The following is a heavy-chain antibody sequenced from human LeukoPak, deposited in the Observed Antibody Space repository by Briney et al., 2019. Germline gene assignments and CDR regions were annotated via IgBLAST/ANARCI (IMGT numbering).Heavy chain of an antibody. Sequence: GGSLRLSCAASGFTFSSYSMNWVRQAPGKGLEWVSSISSSSSYIYYADSVKGRFTISRDNAKNSLYLQMNSLRAEDTAVYYCARALDGMDYVWGSYRYFDYWGQGTLVTVSS. D-gene: IGHD3-16*02. CDR1: GFTFSSYS. V-gene: IGHV3-21*01. J-gene: IGHJ4*02. CDR2: ISSSSSYI. CDR3: ARALDGMDYVWGSYRYFDY.